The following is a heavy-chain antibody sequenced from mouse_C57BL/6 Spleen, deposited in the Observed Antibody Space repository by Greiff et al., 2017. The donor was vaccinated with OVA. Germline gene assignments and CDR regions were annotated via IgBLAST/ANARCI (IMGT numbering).Heavy chain of an antibody. V-gene: IGHV2-5*01. CDR1: GFSLTSYG. Sequence: QVQLKESGPGLVQPSQSLSITCTVSGFSLTSYGVHWVRQSPGKGLEWLGVIWRGGSTDYNAAFMSRLSITKDNSKSQVFFKMNSLQADDTAIYYCAKRGYYGSSYWYFDGWGTGTTVTVSS. D-gene: IGHD1-1*01. J-gene: IGHJ1*03. CDR3: AKRGYYGSSYWYFDG. CDR2: IWRGGST.